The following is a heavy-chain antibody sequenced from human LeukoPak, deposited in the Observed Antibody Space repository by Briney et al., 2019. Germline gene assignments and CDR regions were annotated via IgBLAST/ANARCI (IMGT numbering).Heavy chain of an antibody. CDR3: ARDRGPGVLAAAGTALPFDP. CDR1: GYTFTSYG. CDR2: ISAYYGNT. Sequence: WASVKVSCKASGYTFTSYGISWVRQAPGQGLEWMGWISAYYGNTNYAQKLQGRVTMTTDTSTSTAYMELRSLRSDDTAVYYCARDRGPGVLAAAGTALPFDPWGQGTLVTVSS. J-gene: IGHJ5*02. D-gene: IGHD6-13*01. V-gene: IGHV1-18*01.